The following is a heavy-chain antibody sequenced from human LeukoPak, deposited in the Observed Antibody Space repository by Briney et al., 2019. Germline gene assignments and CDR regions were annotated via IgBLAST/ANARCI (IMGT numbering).Heavy chain of an antibody. Sequence: GASVKVSCKASGYTFTSYDINWVRQATGQGLEWVGWMNPNSGNTGYAQKFQGRVTMTRNTSISTAYMELSSPRSEDTAVYYCARGRYFDWLRLLRTDFDYWGQGTLVSVSS. D-gene: IGHD3-9*01. V-gene: IGHV1-8*01. J-gene: IGHJ4*02. CDR2: MNPNSGNT. CDR3: ARGRYFDWLRLLRTDFDY. CDR1: GYTFTSYD.